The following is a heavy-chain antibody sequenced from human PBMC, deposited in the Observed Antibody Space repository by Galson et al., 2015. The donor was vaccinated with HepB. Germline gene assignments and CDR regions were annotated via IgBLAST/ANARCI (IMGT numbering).Heavy chain of an antibody. CDR1: EFTFSSYW. J-gene: IGHJ6*03. D-gene: IGHD2-2*01. CDR3: ARAPPAIRYYYYYMDV. CDR2: IKPDASER. V-gene: IGHV3-7*01. Sequence: SLRLSCAASEFTFSSYWMGWVRQAPGKGLEWVANIKPDASERYYVDSVKGRFTISRDNARNALYLQMNSLRVADTAVYYCARAPPAIRYYYYYMDVWGKGTTVTVSS.